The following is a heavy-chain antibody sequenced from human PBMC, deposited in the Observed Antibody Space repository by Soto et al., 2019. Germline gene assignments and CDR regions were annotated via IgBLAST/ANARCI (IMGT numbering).Heavy chain of an antibody. Sequence: AETLSLTCAVYGGSFSVYYWSWIRQPPGEGLEWIGEINHSVSTNYNPSLKSRVTISVDTSKNQFSLKLSSVTAADTAVYYCARGGSGSYYSRNDAFDIWGQGTMVTVSS. D-gene: IGHD3-10*01. V-gene: IGHV4-34*01. CDR2: INHSVST. CDR3: ARGGSGSYYSRNDAFDI. CDR1: GGSFSVYY. J-gene: IGHJ3*02.